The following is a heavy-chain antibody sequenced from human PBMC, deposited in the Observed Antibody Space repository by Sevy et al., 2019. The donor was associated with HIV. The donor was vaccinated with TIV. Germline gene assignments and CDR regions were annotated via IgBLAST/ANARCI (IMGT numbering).Heavy chain of an antibody. J-gene: IGHJ6*03. Sequence: GGSLRLSCAASGFTFSSYAMSWVRQAPGKGLEWVSAISGSGGSTYYADSVKGRFTISRDNSKNTLYLQMNSLRAEDTAVYYCASHSGSYYYYYYMDVWGKGTTVTVSS. CDR2: ISGSGGST. CDR1: GFTFSSYA. D-gene: IGHD1-26*01. V-gene: IGHV3-23*01. CDR3: ASHSGSYYYYYYMDV.